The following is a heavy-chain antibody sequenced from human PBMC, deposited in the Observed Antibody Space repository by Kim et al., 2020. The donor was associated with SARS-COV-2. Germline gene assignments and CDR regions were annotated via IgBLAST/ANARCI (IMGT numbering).Heavy chain of an antibody. CDR3: ARDDIVVVPAAPRGGYYYSGMDV. CDR2: ISSNGGST. J-gene: IGHJ6*02. Sequence: GGSLRLSCAASGFTFSSYAMHWVRQAPGKGLEYVSAISSNGGSTYYANSVKGRFTISRDNSKNTLYLQMGSLRAEDMAVYYCARDDIVVVPAAPRGGYYYSGMDVWGQGTTVTVSS. D-gene: IGHD2-2*01. V-gene: IGHV3-64*01. CDR1: GFTFSSYA.